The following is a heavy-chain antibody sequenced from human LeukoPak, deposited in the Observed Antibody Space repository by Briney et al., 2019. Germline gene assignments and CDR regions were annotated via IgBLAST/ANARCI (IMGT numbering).Heavy chain of an antibody. CDR2: IYYSGST. J-gene: IGHJ3*02. CDR3: ARVSTMIVVVRRNAFDI. Sequence: PSETLSLTCTVYGGSVSSGSYYWSWVRQPPGKGLEWIGYIYYSGSTNYNPSLKSRVTISVDTSKNQFSLKLSSVTAADTAVYYCARVSTMIVVVRRNAFDIWGQGTMVTVSS. CDR1: GGSVSSGSYY. V-gene: IGHV4-61*01. D-gene: IGHD3-22*01.